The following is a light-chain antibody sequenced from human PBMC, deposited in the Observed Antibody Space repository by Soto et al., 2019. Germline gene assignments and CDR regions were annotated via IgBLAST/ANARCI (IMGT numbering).Light chain of an antibody. CDR3: QQYNVWPLT. CDR2: VAS. CDR1: QSVSNN. V-gene: IGKV3-15*01. Sequence: EIVMTQSPATLSVSPGERATLSCRASQSVSNNLAWYQQKPGQTPKLLIYVASTSATGIPARFSGSRSGTEFTLTISSLQSEDFAVYYCQQYNVWPLTFGGGTKVEFK. J-gene: IGKJ4*01.